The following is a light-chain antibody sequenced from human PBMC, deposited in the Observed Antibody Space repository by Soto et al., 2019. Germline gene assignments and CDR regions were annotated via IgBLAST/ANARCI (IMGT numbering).Light chain of an antibody. CDR3: QQSYGTPPT. CDR1: QQFTSY. CDR2: DGS. V-gene: IGKV1-39*01. Sequence: DIQMTQSPPSLSAFVGDRITINCRASQQFTSYVNWYQQKDGKAPKLLIFDGSTLQTGVPARFSGTGSGTDFTLTVNGLQPEDFATYYCQQSYGTPPTFGQGTTVEVK. J-gene: IGKJ1*01.